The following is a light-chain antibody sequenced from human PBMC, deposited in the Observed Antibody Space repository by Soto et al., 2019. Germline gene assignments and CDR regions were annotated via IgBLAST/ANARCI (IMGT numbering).Light chain of an antibody. J-gene: IGKJ2*03. Sequence: DIQLTQSPSTLSAFVGDRVTITCRASQSIGISLAWLQQRPGKAPRFLIYDASTLESGVPSRFSGSGSGTQFTLTISSLQPDDSATYYCQQCYSYYSFGQGTNLEIK. CDR2: DAS. CDR1: QSIGIS. V-gene: IGKV1-5*01. CDR3: QQCYSYYS.